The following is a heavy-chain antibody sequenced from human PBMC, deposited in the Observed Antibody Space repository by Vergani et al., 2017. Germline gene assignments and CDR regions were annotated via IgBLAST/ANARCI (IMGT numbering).Heavy chain of an antibody. CDR1: GFTFSSYG. V-gene: IGHV3-30*18. CDR3: AKGSSSNYYYYYGMDV. J-gene: IGHJ6*02. D-gene: IGHD6-6*01. CDR2: ISYDGSNK. Sequence: QVQLVESGGGVVQPGRSLRLSCAASGFTFSSYGMHWVRQAPGKGLEWVAVISYDGSNKYYADSVKGRFTISRDNSKNSLYLQMNSLRTEDTALYYCAKGSSSNYYYYYGMDVWGQGTTVTVSS.